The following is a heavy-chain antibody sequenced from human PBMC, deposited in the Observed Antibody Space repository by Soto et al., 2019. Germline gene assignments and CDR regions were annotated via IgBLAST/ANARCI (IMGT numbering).Heavy chain of an antibody. J-gene: IGHJ4*02. Sequence: PSETLSLTCAVYGGSFTAYYWSWIRQPPGKGLEWIGEINHSGSTNYNPSLKSRVTISVDTSKNQFSLKLNSVTAVDAAVYYCARHGYSYDNWGQGTLVTVSS. CDR2: INHSGST. D-gene: IGHD5-18*01. CDR3: ARHGYSYDN. CDR1: GGSFTAYY. V-gene: IGHV4-34*01.